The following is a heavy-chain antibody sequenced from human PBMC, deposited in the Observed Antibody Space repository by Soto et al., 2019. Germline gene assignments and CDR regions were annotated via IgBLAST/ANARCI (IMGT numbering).Heavy chain of an antibody. CDR2: IIPIFGTA. Sequence: SVKVSCKASGGTFSSYAISWVRQAPGQGLEWMGGIIPIFGTANYAQKFQGRVTITADESTSTAYMELSSLRSEDTAVYYCARKDGSGLNWFDPWGQGTLVTVSS. CDR3: ARKDGSGLNWFDP. CDR1: GGTFSSYA. J-gene: IGHJ5*02. V-gene: IGHV1-69*13. D-gene: IGHD3-10*01.